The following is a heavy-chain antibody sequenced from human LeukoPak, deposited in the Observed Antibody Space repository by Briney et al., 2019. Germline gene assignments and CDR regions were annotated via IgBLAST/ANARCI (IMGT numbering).Heavy chain of an antibody. CDR3: AKAPQRTTVKDFDY. Sequence: QPGGSLRLSCSASGFTFSSYAMSWVRQAPGKGLEWLSAISGSGGSTYYADSVKGRFTISRDNSKNTLYLQMNSLRAEDTAVYYCAKAPQRTTVKDFDYWGQGTLVTVSS. V-gene: IGHV3-23*01. CDR1: GFTFSSYA. CDR2: ISGSGGST. D-gene: IGHD4-17*01. J-gene: IGHJ4*02.